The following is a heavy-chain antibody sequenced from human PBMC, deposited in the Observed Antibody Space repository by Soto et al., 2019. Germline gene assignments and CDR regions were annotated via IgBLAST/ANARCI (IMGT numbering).Heavy chain of an antibody. CDR2: IYYTGST. J-gene: IGHJ6*02. CDR1: GGSINNYF. D-gene: IGHD6-19*01. V-gene: IGHV4-59*01. Sequence: PSETLSLTCTVSGGSINNYFWSWIRQSPAKGLEWIGYIYYTGSTTYNPSLKSRVTFSVDTSKNQISLNLTSVTAADTAVYYCARYSSGWPGNGMDVWGRGTKVTVSS. CDR3: ARYSSGWPGNGMDV.